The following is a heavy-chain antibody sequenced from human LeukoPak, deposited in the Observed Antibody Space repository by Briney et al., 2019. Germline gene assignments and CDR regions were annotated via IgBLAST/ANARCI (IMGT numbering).Heavy chain of an antibody. V-gene: IGHV1-18*01. Sequence: ASVKVSCKASGYTFTSYGISWVRQAPGQGLEWMGWISAYNGNTNYAQKLQGRVTMTTDTSTSTAYMELRSLRSDDTAVYYCARVLGGIYYDSSGYYRRSNWFDPWGQGTLVTVSS. D-gene: IGHD3-22*01. J-gene: IGHJ5*02. CDR1: GYTFTSYG. CDR2: ISAYNGNT. CDR3: ARVLGGIYYDSSGYYRRSNWFDP.